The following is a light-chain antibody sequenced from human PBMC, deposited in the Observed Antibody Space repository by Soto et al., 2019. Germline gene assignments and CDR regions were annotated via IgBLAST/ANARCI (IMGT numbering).Light chain of an antibody. CDR3: SSYTSSSHLVV. CDR1: SSDVGDYNL. Sequence: QSVLTQPASVSGSPGQSITISCTGTSSDVGDYNLVSWYQQHPGKAPKIVISDVSDRPSGVSHRFSGSKSGNTASLTISGLQAEDEADYYCSSYTSSSHLVVFGGGTKLTVL. V-gene: IGLV2-14*03. CDR2: DVS. J-gene: IGLJ3*02.